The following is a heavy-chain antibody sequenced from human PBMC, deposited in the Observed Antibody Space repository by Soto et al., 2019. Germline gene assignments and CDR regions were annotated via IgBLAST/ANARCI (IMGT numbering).Heavy chain of an antibody. J-gene: IGHJ4*02. CDR1: GGTFSSYA. V-gene: IGHV1-69*06. D-gene: IGHD6-6*01. Sequence: SVKVSCKASGGTFSSYAISWVRQAPGQGLEWMGGIIPIFGTANYAQKFQGRVTITADKSTSTAYMELSSLRSEDTAVYYCARGLSIAARPGNYFDYWGQGTLVTVSS. CDR3: ARGLSIAARPGNYFDY. CDR2: IIPIFGTA.